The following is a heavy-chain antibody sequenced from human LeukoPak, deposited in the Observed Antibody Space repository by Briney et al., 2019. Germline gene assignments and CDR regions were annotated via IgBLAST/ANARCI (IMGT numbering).Heavy chain of an antibody. D-gene: IGHD6-13*01. J-gene: IGHJ4*02. CDR2: ISGSGGST. CDR3: AKGGYSSSWRTELDY. Sequence: GGSLRLSCAASGFTFSSYAMSWDRQAPGKGLEWVSAISGSGGSTYYADSVKGRFTISRDNSKNTLYLQMNSLRAEDTAVYHCAKGGYSSSWRTELDYWGQGTLVTVSS. CDR1: GFTFSSYA. V-gene: IGHV3-23*01.